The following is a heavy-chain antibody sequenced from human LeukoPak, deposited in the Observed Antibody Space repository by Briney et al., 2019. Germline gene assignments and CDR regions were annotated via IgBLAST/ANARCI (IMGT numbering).Heavy chain of an antibody. J-gene: IGHJ3*02. Sequence: GGSLRLSCAASGFTFSSYWMSWVRQAPGKGLEWVANIKQDGSEKYYVDSVKGRFTISRDNAKNSLYLQMNSLRAEDTAVYYCARSTARIAGRLLGGDSMIWGQGTMVTVSS. CDR2: IKQDGSEK. CDR1: GFTFSSYW. CDR3: ARSTARIAGRLLGGDSMI. D-gene: IGHD6-6*01. V-gene: IGHV3-7*01.